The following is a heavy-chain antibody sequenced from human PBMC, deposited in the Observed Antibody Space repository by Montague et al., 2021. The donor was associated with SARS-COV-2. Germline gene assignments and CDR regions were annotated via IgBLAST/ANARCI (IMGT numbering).Heavy chain of an antibody. CDR1: GFTFSSYG. V-gene: IGHV3-33*01. J-gene: IGHJ4*02. Sequence: SLRLSCAASGFTFSSYGMHWVRQAPGKGLEWVAVIWYDGSSKYYADSVKGRFTISRDNSKNTLYLQMNSLRAEDTAVYYCARDSVAMVYGTRYYFDYWGQGTLVTVSS. D-gene: IGHD5-18*01. CDR2: IWYDGSSK. CDR3: ARDSVAMVYGTRYYFDY.